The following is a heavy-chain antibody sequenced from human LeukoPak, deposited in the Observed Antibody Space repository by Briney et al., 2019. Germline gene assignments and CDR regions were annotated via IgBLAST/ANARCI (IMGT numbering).Heavy chain of an antibody. J-gene: IGHJ4*02. CDR1: GFSFSNAW. V-gene: IGHV3-15*01. CDR3: ITDPGDYENF. D-gene: IGHD4-17*01. CDR2: IKSKSDGETR. Sequence: GGSLRPSCAASGFSFSNAWMSWVRQAPGKGLEWVGRIKSKSDGETRDYAAPVRGRFAISRDDSKNTLFLLMNSLKTDDTAVYFCITDPGDYENFWGQGTLVTVCS.